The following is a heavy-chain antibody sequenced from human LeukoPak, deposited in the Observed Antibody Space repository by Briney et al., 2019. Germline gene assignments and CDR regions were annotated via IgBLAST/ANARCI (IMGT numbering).Heavy chain of an antibody. CDR3: ARAPRWQQLVPGYFDY. Sequence: GGSLRLSCVASGFAIRGHTMHWVRQAPGKGLEYVSAITSYGDNTYYANSVKGRFTISRDNSKNTLYLQMGSLRVEDMAVYYCARAPRWQQLVPGYFDYWGQGTQVIVSS. CDR2: ITSYGDNT. V-gene: IGHV3-64*01. J-gene: IGHJ4*02. CDR1: GFAIRGHT. D-gene: IGHD6-13*01.